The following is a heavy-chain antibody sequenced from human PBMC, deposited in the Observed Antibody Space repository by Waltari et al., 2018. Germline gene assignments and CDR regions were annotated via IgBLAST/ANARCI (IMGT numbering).Heavy chain of an antibody. D-gene: IGHD3-9*01. CDR3: ASEYYDILTGYVWGIDY. J-gene: IGHJ4*02. V-gene: IGHV4-39*01. Sequence: QLQLQESGPGLVKPSETLSLTCTVSGGSISSSSYYWGWIRQPPGKGLEWIGSIYYSGSTYYNPSLKSRVTISVDTSKNQFSLKLSSVTAADTAVYYCASEYYDILTGYVWGIDYWGQGTLVTVSS. CDR1: GGSISSSSYY. CDR2: IYYSGST.